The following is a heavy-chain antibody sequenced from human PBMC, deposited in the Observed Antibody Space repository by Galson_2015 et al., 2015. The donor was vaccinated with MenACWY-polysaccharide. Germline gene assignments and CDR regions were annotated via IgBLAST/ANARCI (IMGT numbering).Heavy chain of an antibody. D-gene: IGHD3-10*01. J-gene: IGHJ3*02. CDR3: ARCLTALPVRGAFDI. Sequence: PALVKPTQTLTLTCTFSGFSLSTPGVGVGWIRQPPGKALEWLALIFWNDDERYSPSLKSRLTITKDTSKNQVVLTMTNMYPVDTGTYYCARCLTALPVRGAFDIWGQGTKVTVSS. CDR1: GFSLSTPGVG. CDR2: IFWNDDE. V-gene: IGHV2-5*01.